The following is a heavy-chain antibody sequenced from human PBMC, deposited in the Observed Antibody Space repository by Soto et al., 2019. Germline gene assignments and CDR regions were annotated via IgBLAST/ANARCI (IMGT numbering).Heavy chain of an antibody. D-gene: IGHD4-4*01. Sequence: GGSLRLSCAASGFTFSSYAMSWVRQAPGKGLEWVSAVSGSGGSTYYADSVKGRFTISRDNSKNTLYLQMNSLRAEDTAVYYCAKDREPPYSNYYYYYGMDVWGQGTTVTVSS. V-gene: IGHV3-23*01. CDR3: AKDREPPYSNYYYYYGMDV. CDR2: VSGSGGST. CDR1: GFTFSSYA. J-gene: IGHJ6*02.